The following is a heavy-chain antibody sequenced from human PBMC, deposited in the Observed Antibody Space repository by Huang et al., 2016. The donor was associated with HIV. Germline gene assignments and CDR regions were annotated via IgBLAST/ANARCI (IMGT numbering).Heavy chain of an antibody. J-gene: IGHJ6*02. CDR2: IYPCESCT. V-gene: IGHV5-51*01. D-gene: IGHD3-10*01. CDR3: ARLIGSPSFYYGLDV. Sequence: EVQLVQSGAEVKKPGESLKISCKGSGYRFRSNWIGWVRQMPGKGLAWMGIIYPCESCTRYSPSFQGQVTISADKSINTAYLQWSSLKASDTAMYYCARLIGSPSFYYGLDVWGQGTTVTVSS. CDR1: GYRFRSNW.